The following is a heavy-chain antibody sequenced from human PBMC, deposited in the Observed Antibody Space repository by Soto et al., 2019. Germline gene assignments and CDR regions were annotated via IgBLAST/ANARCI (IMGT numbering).Heavy chain of an antibody. V-gene: IGHV1-69*02. CDR2: IIPILGIA. CDR3: ATRRGDGFNDY. Sequence: SVKVSCKASGGTFSSYTINWVRQAPGQGLEWMGRIIPILGIANYAQKFQGRVTITADKSTSTAYMELSSLRSEDTAVYYCATRRGDGFNDYCGQGTLVTVSS. J-gene: IGHJ4*02. CDR1: GGTFSSYT. D-gene: IGHD3-10*01.